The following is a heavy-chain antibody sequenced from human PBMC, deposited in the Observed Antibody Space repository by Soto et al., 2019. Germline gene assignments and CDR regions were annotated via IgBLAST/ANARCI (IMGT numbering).Heavy chain of an antibody. J-gene: IGHJ6*02. CDR3: ARGLAVAADGGYYGMDV. CDR2: TYYRSKWYN. CDR1: GDSVSSNSAA. D-gene: IGHD6-19*01. V-gene: IGHV6-1*01. Sequence: PSQTLSLTCAISGDSVSSNSAAWNWIRQSPSRGLEWLGRTYYRSKWYNDYAVSVKSRITINQDTSKNQFSLQLNSVTPEDTAVYYCARGLAVAADGGYYGMDVWGQGTTVTVSS.